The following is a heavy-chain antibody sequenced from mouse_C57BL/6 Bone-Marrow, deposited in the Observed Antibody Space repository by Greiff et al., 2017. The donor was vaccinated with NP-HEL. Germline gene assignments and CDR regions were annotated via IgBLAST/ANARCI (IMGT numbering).Heavy chain of an antibody. V-gene: IGHV1-64*01. CDR2: IHPNSGST. Sequence: QVQLQQSGAELVKPGASVKLSCKASGYTFTSYWMHWVKQRPGQGLEWIGMIHPNSGSTNYNEKFKSKATLTVDKSSSTAYMQLSSLTSEDSAVYYCARERNYYGYYFDYWGQGTTLTVSS. D-gene: IGHD1-1*01. CDR1: GYTFTSYW. J-gene: IGHJ2*01. CDR3: ARERNYYGYYFDY.